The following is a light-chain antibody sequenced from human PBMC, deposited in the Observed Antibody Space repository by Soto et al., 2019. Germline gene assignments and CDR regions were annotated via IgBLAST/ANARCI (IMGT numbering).Light chain of an antibody. CDR2: GVS. V-gene: IGKV1-27*01. CDR3: QKYNTAPFT. J-gene: IGKJ3*01. Sequence: DIQMTQSPSSLSASVGDRVTLTCRASQGSRNRLAWYQQKSGKVPKLLIYGVSTLQSGVPSRFSGSASGTDFSLTISGLQPEDVATYYCQKYNTAPFTFGPGTKVDIK. CDR1: QGSRNR.